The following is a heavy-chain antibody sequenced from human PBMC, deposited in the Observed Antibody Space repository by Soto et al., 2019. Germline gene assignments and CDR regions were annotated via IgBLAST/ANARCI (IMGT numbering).Heavy chain of an antibody. V-gene: IGHV3-74*01. CDR2: ISGDGSST. D-gene: IGHD1-7*01. CDR1: EFTFRSYW. Sequence: EVQLVDSGGGLVQPGGSLRLSCAASEFTFRSYWMHWVRQSPGKGLVWVSRISGDGSSTNYADSVKGRFTISRDNAKNTVYFQIYSLRAEDTAVYYCARSLPGTYGAFDLWGQGTMVTVSS. CDR3: ARSLPGTYGAFDL. J-gene: IGHJ3*01.